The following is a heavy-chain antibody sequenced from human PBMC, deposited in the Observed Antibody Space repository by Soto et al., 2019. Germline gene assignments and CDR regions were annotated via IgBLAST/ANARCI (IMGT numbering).Heavy chain of an antibody. CDR1: GFTFSVSS. CDR3: AIEGAGLGH. D-gene: IGHD1-26*01. CDR2: IRSKANNNAT. Sequence: EGQLVESGGGLVQPWGSVRLSCAASGFTFSVSSMHWVRQAPGKGLEWLGRIRSKANNNATTYSESVRGRFIISRDDSQDPMFLQMNSLRTEDTAMYYGAIEGAGLGHWGQGTRVTVSS. J-gene: IGHJ1*01. V-gene: IGHV3-73*01.